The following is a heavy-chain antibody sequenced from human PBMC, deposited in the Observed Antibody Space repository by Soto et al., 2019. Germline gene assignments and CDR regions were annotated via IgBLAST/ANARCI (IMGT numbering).Heavy chain of an antibody. CDR3: TVRPGGRLWYRVPADGMDV. CDR1: GFTFSNAW. D-gene: IGHD5-18*01. J-gene: IGHJ6*02. Sequence: GSLSLSCAASGFTFSNAWRNWVRQAPGKGLEWVGRIKSKTDGGTTDYAAPVKGRFTIPRDDSKNTLYLQMNSTKTEDTAVIYCTVRPGGRLWYRVPADGMDVWGQGITVTAP. CDR2: IKSKTDGGTT. V-gene: IGHV3-15*07.